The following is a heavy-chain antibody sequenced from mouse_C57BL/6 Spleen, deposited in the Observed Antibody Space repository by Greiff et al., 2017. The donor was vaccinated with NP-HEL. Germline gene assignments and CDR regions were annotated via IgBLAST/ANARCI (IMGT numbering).Heavy chain of an antibody. CDR3: ARLRLRHDMDY. J-gene: IGHJ4*01. V-gene: IGHV2-9-1*01. CDR2: IWPGGGT. D-gene: IGHD1-1*01. CDR1: GFSLTSYA. Sequence: QVQLKESGPGLVAPSQSLSITCTVSGFSLTSYAISCVRPPPGKGLEWLGVIWPGGGTNYNSALNSRLSISKDNSKSEVFLKMNSLQTDDTARYCCARLRLRHDMDYWGQGTSVTVSS.